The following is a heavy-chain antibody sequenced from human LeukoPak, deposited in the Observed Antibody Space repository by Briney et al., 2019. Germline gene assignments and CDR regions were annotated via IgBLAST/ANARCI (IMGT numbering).Heavy chain of an antibody. CDR2: IGSAGYT. J-gene: IGHJ5*02. D-gene: IGHD6-6*01. CDR3: VKYSNSCYDP. Sequence: GGSLRLSCEVSGFTFDNNDMHWVRQSTGKGLEWVSAIGSAGYTYYADSVKGRFTISRDNSKNTLYLQMSSLRAEDTAVYYCVKYSNSCYDPWGQGTLVTVSS. V-gene: IGHV3-13*01. CDR1: GFTFDNND.